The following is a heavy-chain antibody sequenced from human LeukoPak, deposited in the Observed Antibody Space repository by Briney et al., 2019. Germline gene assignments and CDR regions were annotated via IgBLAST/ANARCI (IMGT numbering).Heavy chain of an antibody. CDR1: GYTLTELS. J-gene: IGHJ4*02. V-gene: IGHV1-24*01. CDR2: FDPEDGET. D-gene: IGHD3-22*01. Sequence: RRASVKVSCKVSGYTLTELSMHWVRQAPGKGLEWMGGFDPEDGETIYAQKFQGRVTMTEDTSTDTAYMELSSLRSEDTAVYYCASGREDYYDSSGYDYWGQGTLVTVSS. CDR3: ASGREDYYDSSGYDY.